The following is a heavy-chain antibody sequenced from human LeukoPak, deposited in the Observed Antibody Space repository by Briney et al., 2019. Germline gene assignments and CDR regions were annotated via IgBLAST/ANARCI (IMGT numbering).Heavy chain of an antibody. Sequence: ASVKVSCKASGYTFTSYGISWVRQALGQGLEWMGWISAYNGNTNYAQKLQGRVTMTTDTSTSTAYMELRSLRSDDTAVYYCASVFGDANTNWFDPWGQGTLVTVSS. CDR1: GYTFTSYG. V-gene: IGHV1-18*01. CDR2: ISAYNGNT. CDR3: ASVFGDANTNWFDP. D-gene: IGHD3-10*01. J-gene: IGHJ5*02.